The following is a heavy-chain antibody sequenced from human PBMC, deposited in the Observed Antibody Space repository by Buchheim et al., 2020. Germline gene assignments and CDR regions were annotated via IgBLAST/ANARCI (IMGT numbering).Heavy chain of an antibody. CDR2: ISSSSSYI. CDR3: ARDSDYGDFHNWFDP. CDR1: GFTFSSYS. V-gene: IGHV3-21*01. D-gene: IGHD4-17*01. J-gene: IGHJ5*02. Sequence: EVQLVESGGGLVKPGGSLRLSCAASGFTFSSYSMNWVRQAPGKGLEWVSSISSSSSYIYYADSVKGRFTISRDHAKNSLYLQMNSLRAEDTAVYYCARDSDYGDFHNWFDPWGQGTL.